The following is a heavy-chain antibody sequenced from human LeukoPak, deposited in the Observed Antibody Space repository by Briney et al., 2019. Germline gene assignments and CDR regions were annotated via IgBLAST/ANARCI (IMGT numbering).Heavy chain of an antibody. D-gene: IGHD1-26*01. CDR3: ALGLELRGDAFDI. V-gene: IGHV1-69*13. CDR2: IIPIFGTA. CDR1: VGTFIIYA. Sequence: ASVTVSFTASVGTFIIYAISWVRQAPGQGREWMGGIIPIFGTANYAQKFQGRVTITADESTSTAYMELSSLRSEDTAVYYCALGLELRGDAFDIWGQGTMVTVSS. J-gene: IGHJ3*02.